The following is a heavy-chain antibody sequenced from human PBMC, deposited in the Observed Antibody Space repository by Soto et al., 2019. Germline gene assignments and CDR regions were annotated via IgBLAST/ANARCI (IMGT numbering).Heavy chain of an antibody. D-gene: IGHD4-4*01. V-gene: IGHV3-23*01. CDR2: ISGSGGST. Sequence: GESLKISCAASGFTFSSYAMSWVRQAPGKGLEWVSAISGSGGSTYYADSVKGRFTISRDNSKNTLYLQMNSLRAEDTAVYYCAKRLGYSNYDSIDYWGQGTLVTVSS. CDR3: AKRLGYSNYDSIDY. CDR1: GFTFSSYA. J-gene: IGHJ4*02.